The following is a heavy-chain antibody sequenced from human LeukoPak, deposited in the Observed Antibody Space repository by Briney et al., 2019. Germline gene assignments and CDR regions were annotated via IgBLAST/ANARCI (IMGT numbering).Heavy chain of an antibody. V-gene: IGHV4-4*07. D-gene: IGHD3-16*01. Sequence: PETLSLTCTVSRGSLTTYSWGWIRQPARKGLEWIGRLSGSGDTNFNPSLKTRVTMSADESKNQFSLHLRSVTAADTAVYFCARDLTFTVAFDIWGQGTVVTVSS. CDR3: ARDLTFTVAFDI. CDR1: RGSLTTYS. J-gene: IGHJ3*02. CDR2: LSGSGDT.